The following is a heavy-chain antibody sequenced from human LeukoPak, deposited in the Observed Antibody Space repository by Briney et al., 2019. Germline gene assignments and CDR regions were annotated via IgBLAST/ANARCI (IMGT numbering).Heavy chain of an antibody. Sequence: GSQRLSCAASGFTFSKYTMNWVRQAPGKGLEWVSGISASGGGTNYTDSVKGRFTISRDNSKNTLYLQIDSLRAEDTALYYCAKDRGGTYSYFCDYWGQGTMATVSS. V-gene: IGHV3-23*01. CDR3: AKDRGGTYSYFCDY. CDR1: GFTFSKYT. J-gene: IGHJ4*02. CDR2: ISASGGGT. D-gene: IGHD5-18*01.